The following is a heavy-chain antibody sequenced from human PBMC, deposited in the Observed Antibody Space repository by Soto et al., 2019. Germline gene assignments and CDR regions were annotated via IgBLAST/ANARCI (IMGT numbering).Heavy chain of an antibody. CDR2: VNPSGGST. Sequence: ASVKVSCKASGYTFTGYYMHWVRLAPGQGLEWMGVVNPSGGSTKYAQNFQGRVTMTRDTSTTTIYMELSSLRSDDTAIYYCAREENCSGGTCYSEYFHRWGQGTLVTVSS. D-gene: IGHD2-15*01. J-gene: IGHJ1*01. CDR1: GYTFTGYY. CDR3: AREENCSGGTCYSEYFHR. V-gene: IGHV1-46*01.